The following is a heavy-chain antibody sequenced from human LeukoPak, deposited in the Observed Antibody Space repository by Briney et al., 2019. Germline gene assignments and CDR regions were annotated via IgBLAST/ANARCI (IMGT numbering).Heavy chain of an antibody. CDR3: ASRGT. D-gene: IGHD3-16*01. J-gene: IGHJ4*02. CDR2: INHTGST. V-gene: IGHV4-34*01. CDR1: GGSFSGYH. Sequence: SETLSLTCAVYGGSFSGYHWSWIRQPPGKGLEWIGEINHTGSTYYNPSLKSRVTISVDTSRNQFSLKLTSVTATDTGVYYCASRGTWGQGTLVTVSS.